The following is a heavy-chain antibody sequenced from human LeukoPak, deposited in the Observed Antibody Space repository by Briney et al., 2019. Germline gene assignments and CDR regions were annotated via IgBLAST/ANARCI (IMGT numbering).Heavy chain of an antibody. CDR2: IRYDGSNK. D-gene: IGHD6-6*01. J-gene: IGHJ4*02. CDR1: GFTFSSYE. CDR3: AKVPYSSSASKVTDY. V-gene: IGHV3-30*02. Sequence: GGSLRLSCAASGFTFSSYEMNWVRQAPGKGLEWVAFIRYDGSNKYYADSVKGRFTISRDNSKNTLYLQMNSLRAEDTAVYYCAKVPYSSSASKVTDYWGQGTLVTVSS.